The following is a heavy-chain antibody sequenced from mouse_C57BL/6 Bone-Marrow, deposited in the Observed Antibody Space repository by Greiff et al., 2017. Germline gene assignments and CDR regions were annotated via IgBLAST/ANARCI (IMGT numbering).Heavy chain of an antibody. CDR3: ARWDYYGSSPDY. CDR2: IYPSDSET. Sequence: QVQLQQPGAELVRPGSSVKLSCKASGYTFTSYWMDWVKQRPGQGLEWIGNIYPSDSETHYNQKFKDKATLTVDKSSSTAYMQLSSLTSEDSAVYYGARWDYYGSSPDYWGQGTTLTVSS. V-gene: IGHV1-61*01. D-gene: IGHD1-1*01. CDR1: GYTFTSYW. J-gene: IGHJ2*01.